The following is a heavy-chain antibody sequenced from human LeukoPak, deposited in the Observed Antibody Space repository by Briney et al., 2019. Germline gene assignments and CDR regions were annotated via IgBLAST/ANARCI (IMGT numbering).Heavy chain of an antibody. V-gene: IGHV4-39*01. CDR1: GGSIGRSGYY. D-gene: IGHD6-13*01. CDR2: FYYTGST. J-gene: IGHJ4*02. Sequence: SETLSLTCSVSGGSIGRSGYYWAWIRRPPGKGLEWVGSFYYTGSTYYNPSLKSRVAISADTSKNQFSLKLSSLTAADTAVYYCARHVAAADTDSWGQGTLVTVSS. CDR3: ARHVAAADTDS.